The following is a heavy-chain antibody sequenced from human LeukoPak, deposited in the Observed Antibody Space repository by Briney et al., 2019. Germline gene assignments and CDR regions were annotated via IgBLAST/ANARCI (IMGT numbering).Heavy chain of an antibody. Sequence: ASVKVSCKASGYTFTSYYMHWVRQAPGQGLEWMGIINPSGGSTGYAQKFQGRVTMTRDTSTSTVHMELSSLRSEDTAVYYCARDLRGYSYYYGMDVWGQGTTVTVSS. J-gene: IGHJ6*02. CDR3: ARDLRGYSYYYGMDV. CDR2: INPSGGST. D-gene: IGHD5-12*01. CDR1: GYTFTSYY. V-gene: IGHV1-46*01.